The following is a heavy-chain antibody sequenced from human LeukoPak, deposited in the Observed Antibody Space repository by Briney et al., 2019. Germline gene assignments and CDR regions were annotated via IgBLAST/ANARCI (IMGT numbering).Heavy chain of an antibody. Sequence: GGSLRLSCAASGFTVSSNYMSWVRQAPGKGLEWVSVIYSGGSTYYADSVKGRFTISRDSSENTLYLQMNSLRAEDTAVYYCARGYGDYDYFDYWGQGTLVTVSS. CDR1: GFTVSSNY. D-gene: IGHD4-17*01. V-gene: IGHV3-53*01. CDR2: IYSGGST. J-gene: IGHJ4*02. CDR3: ARGYGDYDYFDY.